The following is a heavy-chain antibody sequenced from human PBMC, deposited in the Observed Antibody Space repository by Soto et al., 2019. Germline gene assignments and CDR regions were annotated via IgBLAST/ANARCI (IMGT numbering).Heavy chain of an antibody. CDR3: AREGGWNDYGDYYYYYYMDV. V-gene: IGHV3-20*01. CDR2: INWNGGST. CDR1: GFTFDDYG. J-gene: IGHJ6*03. D-gene: IGHD4-17*01. Sequence: GGSLRLSCAASGFTFDDYGMSWVRQAPGKGLEWVSGINWNGGSTGYADSVKGRFTISRDNAKNSLYLQMNSLRAEDTALYHCAREGGWNDYGDYYYYYYMDVWGKGTTVTVSS.